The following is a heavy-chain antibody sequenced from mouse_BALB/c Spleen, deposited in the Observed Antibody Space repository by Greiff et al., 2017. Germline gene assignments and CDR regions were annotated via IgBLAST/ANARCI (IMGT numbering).Heavy chain of an antibody. V-gene: IGHV14-3*02. Sequence: VQLQQSGAELVKPGASVKLSCTASGFNIKDTYMHWVKQRPEQGLEWIGRIDPANGNTKYDPKFQGKATITADTSSNTAYLQLSSLTSEDTAVYYCASDSRTEDYYAMDYWGQGTSVTVSS. CDR2: IDPANGNT. J-gene: IGHJ4*01. CDR3: ASDSRTEDYYAMDY. CDR1: GFNIKDTY.